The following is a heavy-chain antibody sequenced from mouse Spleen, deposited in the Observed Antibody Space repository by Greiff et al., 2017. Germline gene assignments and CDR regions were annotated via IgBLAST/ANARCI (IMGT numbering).Heavy chain of an antibody. V-gene: IGHV1S56*01. D-gene: IGHD2-4*01. Sequence: VQLQQSGPELVKPGASVKISCKASGYTFTSYDINWVKQRPGQGLEWIGWIYPGDGSTKYNEKFKGKATLTADKSSSTAYMQLSSLTSENSAVYFCARSFTMIRSSYAMDYWGQGTSVTVSS. J-gene: IGHJ4*01. CDR2: IYPGDGST. CDR3: ARSFTMIRSSYAMDY. CDR1: GYTFTSYD.